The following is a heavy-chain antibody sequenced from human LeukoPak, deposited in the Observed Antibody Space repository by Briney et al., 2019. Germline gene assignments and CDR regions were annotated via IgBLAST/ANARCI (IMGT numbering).Heavy chain of an antibody. CDR2: INWNGGST. V-gene: IGHV3-20*04. Sequence: GGSLRLSCAASGFTFDDYGMSWVRQAPGKGLEWVSGINWNGGSTGYADSVKGRFTISRDNAKNSLYLQMNSLRAEDTALYYCAREASVWFGELLTPYYFDYWGQGTLVTVSS. CDR3: AREASVWFGELLTPYYFDY. CDR1: GFTFDDYG. D-gene: IGHD3-10*01. J-gene: IGHJ4*02.